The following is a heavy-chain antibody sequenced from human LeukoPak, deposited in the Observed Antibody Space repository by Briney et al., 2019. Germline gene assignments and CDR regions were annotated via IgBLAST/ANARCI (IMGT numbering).Heavy chain of an antibody. V-gene: IGHV1-46*01. D-gene: IGHD4-4*01. Sequence: APVKVSCKASGYTFTSYYMHWVRQAPGQGLEWMGIINPSGGSTSYAQKFQGRVTMTRDTSTSTVYMELSSLRSEDTAVYYCARGTKLSTVTNDAFDIWGQGTMVTVSS. CDR3: ARGTKLSTVTNDAFDI. CDR1: GYTFTSYY. CDR2: INPSGGST. J-gene: IGHJ3*02.